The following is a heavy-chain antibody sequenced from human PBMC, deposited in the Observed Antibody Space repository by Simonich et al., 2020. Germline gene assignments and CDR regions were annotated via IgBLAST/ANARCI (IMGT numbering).Heavy chain of an antibody. Sequence: QVQLVQSGAEVKKPGASVKVSCKASGYTFTGYYMHWGRQAPGEGLEWMGWSNPNRGGTNYAQKFQGRVTMTRDTAITTAYMELSRLRSDDTAVYYCARGPRWTGDDAFDIWGQGTMVTVSS. V-gene: IGHV1-2*02. CDR3: ARGPRWTGDDAFDI. CDR2: SNPNRGGT. J-gene: IGHJ3*02. D-gene: IGHD7-27*01. CDR1: GYTFTGYY.